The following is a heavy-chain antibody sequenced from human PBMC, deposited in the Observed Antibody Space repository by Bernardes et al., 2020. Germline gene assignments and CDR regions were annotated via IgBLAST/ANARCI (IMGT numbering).Heavy chain of an antibody. D-gene: IGHD5-18*01. Sequence: SETLSLTCTVSGGSISSSSYYWGWIRQPPGQGLEWIGTIYYSGSTYYNPSLKSRVTISVDTSKNQLSLKVSSVTDADTAVYYCARVGYSNGSNYFDYWGKGTVVTVS. V-gene: IGHV4-39*01. CDR2: IYYSGST. J-gene: IGHJ4*02. CDR1: GGSISSSSYY. CDR3: ARVGYSNGSNYFDY.